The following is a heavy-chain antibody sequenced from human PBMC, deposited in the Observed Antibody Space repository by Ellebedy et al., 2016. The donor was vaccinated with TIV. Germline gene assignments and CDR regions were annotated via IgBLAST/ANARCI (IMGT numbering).Heavy chain of an antibody. V-gene: IGHV3-23*01. Sequence: LSLTCAASGFRFSHYAMTWVRQAPGKGLEWVSTISTSTSNTYYADSVKGRFTISRDNSKNTMYLQMNSLRVEDTAVFFCAKAGSSGWLHFDSWGQGSLVTVSS. J-gene: IGHJ4*02. CDR1: GFRFSHYA. CDR2: ISTSTSNT. D-gene: IGHD6-19*01. CDR3: AKAGSSGWLHFDS.